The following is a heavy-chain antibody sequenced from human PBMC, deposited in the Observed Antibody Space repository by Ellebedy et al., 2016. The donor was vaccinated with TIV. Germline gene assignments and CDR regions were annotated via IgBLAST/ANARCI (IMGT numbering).Heavy chain of an antibody. CDR1: GYSFTDYW. Sequence: PGGSLRLSCKVSGYSFTDYWIGWVRQMPGKGLESMGIIYPGDSDTRYSPSFQGQVTISVDKSISTADLQWSSLKASDTAMYYCARHLGYADSDIDYWGQGTLVTVSS. V-gene: IGHV5-51*01. J-gene: IGHJ4*02. CDR2: IYPGDSDT. D-gene: IGHD4-17*01. CDR3: ARHLGYADSDIDY.